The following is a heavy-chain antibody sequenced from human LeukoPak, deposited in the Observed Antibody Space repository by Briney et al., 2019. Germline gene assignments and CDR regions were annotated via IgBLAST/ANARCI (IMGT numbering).Heavy chain of an antibody. V-gene: IGHV3-7*01. J-gene: IGHJ3*02. Sequence: PGGSLRLSCAASGFTFSSYWMSWVRQAPGKGLEWVANIKQDGSEKYYVDSVKGRFTISRDNAKNSLYLQMNSLRAEDTAVYYCAKAYTISLDAFDIWGQGTMVTVSS. D-gene: IGHD2-2*02. CDR3: AKAYTISLDAFDI. CDR2: IKQDGSEK. CDR1: GFTFSSYW.